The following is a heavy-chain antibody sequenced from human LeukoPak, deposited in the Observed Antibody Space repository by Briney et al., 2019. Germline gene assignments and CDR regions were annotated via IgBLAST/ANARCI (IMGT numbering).Heavy chain of an antibody. Sequence: SETLSLTCTVSGGSVSSGSYYWSWIRQPPGKGLEWIGYIYYSGSTNYNPSLKSRVTISVDPSKNQFSLKLSSVTAADTAVYYCARCAVTTTGYYFDYWGQGTLVTVSS. CDR3: ARCAVTTTGYYFDY. V-gene: IGHV4-61*01. CDR1: GGSVSSGSYY. CDR2: IYYSGST. D-gene: IGHD4-17*01. J-gene: IGHJ4*02.